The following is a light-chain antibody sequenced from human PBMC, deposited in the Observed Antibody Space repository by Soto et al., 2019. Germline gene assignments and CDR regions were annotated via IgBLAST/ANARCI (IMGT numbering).Light chain of an antibody. V-gene: IGLV1-47*02. CDR1: SSNIGSNY. J-gene: IGLJ1*01. CDR2: SNN. Sequence: QSVLTQPPSASGTPGQRVTISCSGSSSNIGSNYVYWYQQLPGTAPKLLIYSNNQRPSGVPDRFSGSKSVTSASLAISGLRSEDEADYYCAAWDDSLSAYVFGTGTKLTVL. CDR3: AAWDDSLSAYV.